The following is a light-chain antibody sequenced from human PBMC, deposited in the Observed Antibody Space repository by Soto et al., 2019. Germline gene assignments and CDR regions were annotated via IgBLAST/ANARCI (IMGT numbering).Light chain of an antibody. CDR1: QSVRNNY. Sequence: EIVLTQSPGTLSLSPGERATLSCSTSQSVRNNYLAWYQQKPGQAPRLLIYCASSRASGIPDRFSGGGSGTSFTLTISRLEPEDFAVYYCQQYGSSPLPFGGGTKVEIK. V-gene: IGKV3-20*01. J-gene: IGKJ4*01. CDR3: QQYGSSPLP. CDR2: CAS.